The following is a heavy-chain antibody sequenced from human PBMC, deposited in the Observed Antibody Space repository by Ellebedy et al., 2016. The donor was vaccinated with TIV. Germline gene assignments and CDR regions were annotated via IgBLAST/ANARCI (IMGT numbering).Heavy chain of an antibody. CDR1: GFTVSGNY. CDR2: ISSSSSYI. J-gene: IGHJ6*02. V-gene: IGHV3-21*01. CDR3: ARYSFYGMDV. Sequence: GESLKISXAASGFTVSGNYMNWVRQAPGKGLEWVSSISSSSSYIYYADSVKGRFTISRDNAKNSLYLQMNSLRAEDTAVYYCARYSFYGMDVWGQGTTVTVSS. D-gene: IGHD2-15*01.